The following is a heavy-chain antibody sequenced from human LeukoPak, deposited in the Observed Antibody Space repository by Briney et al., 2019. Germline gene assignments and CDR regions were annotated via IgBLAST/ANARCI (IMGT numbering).Heavy chain of an antibody. Sequence: SETLSLTCAVSGGSISSYNWSWIRQPPGKGLEWVGYIYYRGRTNHNPPLPSRVTISVDTSKNQFSLKLSSVTAADTAVYYCARAMVRGVMAGFDYWGQGTLVTVSS. J-gene: IGHJ4*02. CDR2: IYYRGRT. CDR1: GGSISSYN. V-gene: IGHV4-59*01. CDR3: ARAMVRGVMAGFDY. D-gene: IGHD3-10*01.